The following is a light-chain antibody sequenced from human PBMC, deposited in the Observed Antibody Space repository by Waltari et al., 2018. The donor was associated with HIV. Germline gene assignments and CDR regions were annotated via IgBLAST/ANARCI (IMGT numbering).Light chain of an antibody. CDR3: QQSYSTPRT. Sequence: DIQMTQSPASLSASVGDKVTITCRTSQNVNDYLNWYQQKTGKPPDLLISGASTLQSGVPSRFRGSGSGTDFTLTITGLQPEDFATYYCQQSYSTPRTFGPGTKLEI. J-gene: IGKJ2*01. CDR1: QNVNDY. V-gene: IGKV1-39*01. CDR2: GAS.